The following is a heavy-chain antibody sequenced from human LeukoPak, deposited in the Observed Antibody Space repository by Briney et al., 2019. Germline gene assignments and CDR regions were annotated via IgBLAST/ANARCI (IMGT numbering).Heavy chain of an antibody. CDR3: ARDERRRDFRKSWFDP. V-gene: IGHV4-30-4*08. D-gene: IGHD3-3*01. Sequence: SETLSLTCTVSGGSISSGDYYWSWIRQPPGKGLEWIGYIYYSGSTYYNPSLKSRVTISVDTSKNQFSLKLSSVTAADTAVYYCARDERRRDFRKSWFDPWGQGTLVTVSS. CDR1: GGSISSGDYY. J-gene: IGHJ5*02. CDR2: IYYSGST.